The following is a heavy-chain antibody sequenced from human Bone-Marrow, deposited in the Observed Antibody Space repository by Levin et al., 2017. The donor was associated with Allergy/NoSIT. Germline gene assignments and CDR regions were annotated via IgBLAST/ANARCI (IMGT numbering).Heavy chain of an antibody. CDR2: INSYGGTT. J-gene: IGHJ3*01. V-gene: IGHV3-64*02. CDR1: GFTFSNYV. CDR3: ARGGLTGTRNDAFDV. D-gene: IGHD1-20*01. Sequence: GGSLRLSCAASGFTFSNYVMHWVRQAPGKGLEFVALINSYGGTTYYADSARGRFTISRDNSKNTLNLHMDSLRIEDMAVYYCARGGLTGTRNDAFDVWGQGTMVTVS.